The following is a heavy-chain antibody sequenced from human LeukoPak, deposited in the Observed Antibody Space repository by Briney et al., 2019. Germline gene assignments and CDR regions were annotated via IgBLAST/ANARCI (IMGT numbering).Heavy chain of an antibody. V-gene: IGHV3-21*01. J-gene: IGHJ3*02. D-gene: IGHD3-16*01. Sequence: GGSLRLSCAASGFTFSSYSMNWVRQAPGKGLEWVSSISSSSSYIYYADSVKGRFTTSRDNAKNSLYLQMNSLRAEDTAVYYCARAGFYDWVADDAFDIWGQGTMVTVSS. CDR3: ARAGFYDWVADDAFDI. CDR2: ISSSSSYI. CDR1: GFTFSSYS.